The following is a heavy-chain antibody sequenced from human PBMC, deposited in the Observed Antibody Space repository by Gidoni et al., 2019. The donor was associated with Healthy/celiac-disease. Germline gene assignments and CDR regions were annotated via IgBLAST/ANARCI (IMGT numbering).Heavy chain of an antibody. V-gene: IGHV4-34*01. CDR1: GGSFSGYY. CDR2: INHSGST. J-gene: IGHJ6*02. Sequence: QVQLQQWGAGLLKPSETLSLTCAVYGGSFSGYYWSWIRQPPGKGLEWIGEINHSGSTNYNPSLKSRVTISVDTSKNQFSLKLSSVTAADTAVYYCARDSSLCSGGSCYLHAYYYYGMDVWGQGTTVTVSS. CDR3: ARDSSLCSGGSCYLHAYYYYGMDV. D-gene: IGHD2-15*01.